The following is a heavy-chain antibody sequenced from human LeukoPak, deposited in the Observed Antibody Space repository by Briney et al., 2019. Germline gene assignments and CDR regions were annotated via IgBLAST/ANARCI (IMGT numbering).Heavy chain of an antibody. Sequence: SETLYLTCTVSGYSLSSGYYWGWIRQPPGKGLEWIGSIYHSGSTYYNPSLKSRVTISVDTSKNQFSLKLSSVTAADTAVYYCARTIFGVVTFDYWGQGTLVTVSS. V-gene: IGHV4-38-2*02. J-gene: IGHJ4*02. CDR1: GYSLSSGYY. CDR2: IYHSGST. D-gene: IGHD3-3*01. CDR3: ARTIFGVVTFDY.